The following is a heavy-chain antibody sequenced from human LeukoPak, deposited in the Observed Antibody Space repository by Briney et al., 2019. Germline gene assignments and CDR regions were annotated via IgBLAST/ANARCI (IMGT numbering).Heavy chain of an antibody. V-gene: IGHV1-24*01. J-gene: IGHJ5*01. D-gene: IGHD2-21*02. Sequence: ASVKVSCKVSGYTLTELFMHWVRQAPGKGLEWMGGFDPEDGETIYAQKFQGRVTMTEDTSTDTAYMELSSLRSEDTAVYYCASLVTAIRGVDWFDSWGQGTLVTVSS. CDR1: GYTLTELF. CDR2: FDPEDGET. CDR3: ASLVTAIRGVDWFDS.